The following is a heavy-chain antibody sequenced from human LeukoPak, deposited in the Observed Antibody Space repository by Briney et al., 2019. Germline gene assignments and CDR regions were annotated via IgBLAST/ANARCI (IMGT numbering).Heavy chain of an antibody. CDR1: GFTFSSYG. CDR2: ISYDGSNK. D-gene: IGHD3-3*01. V-gene: IGHV3-30*03. Sequence: GRSLRLSCAASGFTFSSYGMHWVRQTPGKGLEWVAVISYDGSNKYYADSVKGRFTISRDNSKNTLYLQMNSLRAEDTAVYYCARERMEWLLSQALDYWGQGTLVTVSS. CDR3: ARERMEWLLSQALDY. J-gene: IGHJ4*02.